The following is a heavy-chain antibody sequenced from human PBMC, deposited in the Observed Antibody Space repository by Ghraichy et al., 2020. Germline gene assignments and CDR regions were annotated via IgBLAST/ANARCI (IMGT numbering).Heavy chain of an antibody. J-gene: IGHJ3*02. Sequence: SETLSLTCAVSGGSISSDGYSWSWIRQPPGKGLEWIGYIYHSGSTYYNPSLKSRVTISVDRSKNQFSLKLSSVTAADTAVYYCASALVSGNSSGAFDIWGQGTMVTVSS. CDR2: IYHSGST. CDR3: ASALVSGNSSGAFDI. V-gene: IGHV4-30-2*01. D-gene: IGHD4-23*01. CDR1: GGSISSDGYS.